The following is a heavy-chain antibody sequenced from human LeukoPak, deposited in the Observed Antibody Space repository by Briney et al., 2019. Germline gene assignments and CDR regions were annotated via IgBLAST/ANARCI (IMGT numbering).Heavy chain of an antibody. CDR1: GGSFSGYY. D-gene: IGHD7-27*01. Sequence: SETLSLTCAVYGGSFSGYYRSWIRQPPGKGLEWIGEINHSGSTNYNPSLKSRVTISVDTSKNQFSLKLSSVTAADTAVYYCASERQTLGYNWFDPWGQGTLVTVSS. CDR2: INHSGST. J-gene: IGHJ5*02. V-gene: IGHV4-34*01. CDR3: ASERQTLGYNWFDP.